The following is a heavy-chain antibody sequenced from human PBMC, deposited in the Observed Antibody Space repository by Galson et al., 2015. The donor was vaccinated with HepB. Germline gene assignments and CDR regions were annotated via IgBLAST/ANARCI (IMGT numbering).Heavy chain of an antibody. CDR3: ARGRSGNYGALEY. V-gene: IGHV3-48*02. J-gene: IGHJ4*02. CDR2: ISYSSGPI. D-gene: IGHD1-26*01. CDR1: GFPFSSYS. Sequence: SLRLSCAASGFPFSSYSMHWVRQAPGKGLEWLSYISYSSGPIYYADSVKGRFTVSRDSAESSLYLQMNSLRDEDTAVYYCARGRSGNYGALEYWGQGTLVTVSS.